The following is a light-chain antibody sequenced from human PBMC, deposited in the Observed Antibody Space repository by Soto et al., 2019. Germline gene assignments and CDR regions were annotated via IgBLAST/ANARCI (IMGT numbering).Light chain of an antibody. V-gene: IGKV3-15*01. Sequence: EIVMTQSPASLSVSPGGRVTLSCTASQSVSRYLAWYQQIPGRAPRLLIHGASTGAIGVPDRFSGSGSGTEFTLTISSLQSEDFAVYYCQQYNNWPFTFGPGTTVDIK. CDR2: GAS. J-gene: IGKJ3*01. CDR3: QQYNNWPFT. CDR1: QSVSRY.